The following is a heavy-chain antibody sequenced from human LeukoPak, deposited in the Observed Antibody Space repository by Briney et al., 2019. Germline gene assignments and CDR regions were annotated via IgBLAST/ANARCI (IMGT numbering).Heavy chain of an antibody. Sequence: AGGSLRLSCAASRFTFSSYAMSWVRQAPGKGLEWVSAISGSGGSTYYADSVKGRFTISRDNSKNTLYLQMNSLRAEDTAVYYCAKSPAVDAAFDIWGQGTMVTVSS. CDR3: AKSPAVDAAFDI. D-gene: IGHD4-23*01. CDR1: RFTFSSYA. V-gene: IGHV3-23*01. J-gene: IGHJ3*02. CDR2: ISGSGGST.